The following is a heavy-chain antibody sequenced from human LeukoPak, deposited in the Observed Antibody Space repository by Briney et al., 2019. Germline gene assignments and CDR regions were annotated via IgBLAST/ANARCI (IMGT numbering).Heavy chain of an antibody. J-gene: IGHJ4*02. CDR3: ARSLYGDYEDY. Sequence: GGSLRLSCATSGFSVSDNYMHWVRQAPGKGLVWVSRINSDGSSTSYADSVKGRFTISRDNAKNTLYLQMNSLRAEDTAVYYCARSLYGDYEDYWGQGTLVTVSS. V-gene: IGHV3-74*01. CDR1: GFSVSDNY. D-gene: IGHD4-17*01. CDR2: INSDGSST.